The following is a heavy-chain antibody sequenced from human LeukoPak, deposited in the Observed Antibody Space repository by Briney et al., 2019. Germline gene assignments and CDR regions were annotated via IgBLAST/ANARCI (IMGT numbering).Heavy chain of an antibody. CDR1: GFTFSSYE. CDR2: ISSSSSYI. J-gene: IGHJ4*02. V-gene: IGHV3-21*01. Sequence: PGGSLRLSCAASGFTFSSYEMNWVRQAPGKGLEWVSSISSSSSYIYYADSVKGRFTISRDNAKNSLYLQMNSLRAEDTAVYYCARVPRRQQLVPFDYWGQGTLVTVSS. D-gene: IGHD6-13*01. CDR3: ARVPRRQQLVPFDY.